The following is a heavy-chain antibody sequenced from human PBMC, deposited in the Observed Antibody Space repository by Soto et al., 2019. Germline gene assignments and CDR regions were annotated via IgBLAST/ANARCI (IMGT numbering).Heavy chain of an antibody. CDR2: ISGRGDNT. CDR1: GFIFRNYV. CDR3: AKTPLRVGPIDY. V-gene: IGHV3-23*01. D-gene: IGHD2-15*01. J-gene: IGHJ4*02. Sequence: DVQLLDSGGGLVQPGGSLRLSCGASGFIFRNYVMSWVRQTPGKGLEWVSGISGRGDNTYYADSVKGRFTVSRDNSKNTLYLQMDSLRAEDTAVYYCAKTPLRVGPIDYWGQGTLVTVSS.